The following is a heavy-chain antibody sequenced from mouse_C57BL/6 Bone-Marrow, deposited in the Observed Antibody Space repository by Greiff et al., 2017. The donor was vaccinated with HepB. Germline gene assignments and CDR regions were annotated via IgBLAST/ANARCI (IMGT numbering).Heavy chain of an antibody. Sequence: EVKLMESGPGLVKPSQSLSLTCSVTGYSITSGYYWNWIRQFPGNKLEWMGYISYDGSNNYNPSLKNRISITRDTSKNQFFLKLNSVTTEDTATYYCARVDGSQFAYWGQGTLVTVSA. J-gene: IGHJ3*01. CDR2: ISYDGSN. D-gene: IGHD1-1*02. CDR1: GYSITSGYY. CDR3: ARVDGSQFAY. V-gene: IGHV3-6*01.